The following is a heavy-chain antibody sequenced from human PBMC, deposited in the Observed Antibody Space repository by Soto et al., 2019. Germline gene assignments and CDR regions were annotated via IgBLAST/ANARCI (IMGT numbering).Heavy chain of an antibody. V-gene: IGHV3-23*05. CDR3: VTDSRQTLPRAYSWF. CDR1: GFLFTSYA. CDR2: LSSSGTNA. J-gene: IGHJ4*02. D-gene: IGHD2-15*01. Sequence: PGGSLRLSCETSGFLFTSYAVTWVRQAPGKGLEWVSGLSSSGTNAFYSNSVKGRFTISRDNSKNTFSLQMNSLRVEDTGVYFCVTDSRQTLPRAYSWFWGQGIVVTVSS.